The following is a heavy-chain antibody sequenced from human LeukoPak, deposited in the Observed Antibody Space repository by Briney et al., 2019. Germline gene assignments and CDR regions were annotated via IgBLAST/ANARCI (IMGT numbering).Heavy chain of an antibody. V-gene: IGHV3-7*01. CDR1: GFTFGNYW. J-gene: IGHJ4*02. D-gene: IGHD6-6*01. CDR3: ARWATSFDL. CDR2: IKQDGSDK. Sequence: PGGSLRLSCAASGFTFGNYWMSWVHQAPGKGLEWVANIKQDGSDKYYVDSVMGRFTISRDNAKNSLYLQMNSLRAEDTAVYYCARWATSFDLWGQGTLVTVSS.